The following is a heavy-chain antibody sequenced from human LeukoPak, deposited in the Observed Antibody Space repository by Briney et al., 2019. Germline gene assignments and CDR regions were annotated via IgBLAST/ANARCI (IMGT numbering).Heavy chain of an antibody. V-gene: IGHV3-23*01. CDR3: AKGGIAARPYAFDI. CDR1: GFTLSNYA. CDR2: ISASGGTT. D-gene: IGHD6-6*01. Sequence: GGSLRLSCAASGFTLSNYAMSWVRQALGKGLEWVSAISASGGTTYYADPVKGRFTISRDNSKNTLYLQMNSLRAEDTAVYYCAKGGIAARPYAFDIWGQGTMVTVSS. J-gene: IGHJ3*02.